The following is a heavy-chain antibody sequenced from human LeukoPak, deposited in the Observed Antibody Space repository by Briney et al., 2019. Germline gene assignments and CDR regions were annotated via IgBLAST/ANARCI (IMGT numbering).Heavy chain of an antibody. J-gene: IGHJ5*02. D-gene: IGHD2-15*01. CDR2: IVSTSANI. CDR1: GFTFSSYS. V-gene: IGHV3-48*01. Sequence: PGGPLRLPCAASGFTFSSYSMNWVRQAPGKGLEWVSYIVSTSANIYYADSVKGRFTISRDNAKNSVYLQMNNLRVEDTAVYYCVRAPRAYCSGGSCYSNWFDPWGQGTLVTVSS. CDR3: VRAPRAYCSGGSCYSNWFDP.